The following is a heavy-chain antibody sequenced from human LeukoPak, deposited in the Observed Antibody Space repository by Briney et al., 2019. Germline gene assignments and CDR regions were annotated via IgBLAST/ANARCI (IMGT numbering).Heavy chain of an antibody. CDR3: ARSLAASASYYFDY. CDR2: IYYSGTT. D-gene: IGHD6-6*01. J-gene: IGHJ4*02. Sequence: SETLSLTCTVSGGSISSSSYYWGWIRQSPGKGLEWIGSIYYSGTTYYNPSLKSRVTISIDTSKNQFSLNLSSVTAADTAVYYCARSLAASASYYFDYWGQGSLVTVSS. CDR1: GGSISSSSYY. V-gene: IGHV4-39*07.